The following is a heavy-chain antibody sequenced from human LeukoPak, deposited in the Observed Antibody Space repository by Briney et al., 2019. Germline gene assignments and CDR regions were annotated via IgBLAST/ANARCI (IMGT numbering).Heavy chain of an antibody. V-gene: IGHV5-51*01. Sequence: PGASLQISCKGSGSIFTSYWIGWGRQLPGKGLEGMGIIYPGDSDTRYSPSFQGQVTISADKSISTAYLQWSSLKASDTAMYYCASVGATNDYWGQGTLVTVSS. CDR1: GSIFTSYW. D-gene: IGHD1-26*01. CDR3: ASVGATNDY. CDR2: IYPGDSDT. J-gene: IGHJ4*02.